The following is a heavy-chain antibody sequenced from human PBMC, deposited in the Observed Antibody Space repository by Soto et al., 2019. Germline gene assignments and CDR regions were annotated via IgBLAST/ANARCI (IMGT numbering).Heavy chain of an antibody. CDR3: ARGGRHVVGSGSYFDY. Sequence: GGSLRLSCAASGFTFSSYGMHWVRQAPGKGLEWVAVIWYDGSNKYYADSVKGRFTISRDNSKNTLYLQMNSLRAEDAAVYYCARGGRHVVGSGSYFDYWGQGALVTVSS. V-gene: IGHV3-33*01. D-gene: IGHD3-10*01. CDR2: IWYDGSNK. J-gene: IGHJ4*02. CDR1: GFTFSSYG.